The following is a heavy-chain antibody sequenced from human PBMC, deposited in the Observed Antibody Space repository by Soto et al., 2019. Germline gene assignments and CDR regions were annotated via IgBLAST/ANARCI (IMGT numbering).Heavy chain of an antibody. Sequence: QAQLQQWGTGLLKPSETLPLTCAVYGGSLSGNYWGWIRQPPGKGLEWIGETHHSGSTAYNPSLKSRVTISVDTSRNQFSLKLNSVTAADTAVYYCARTTAAIHLNYWSQGTLVTVSS. CDR2: THHSGST. J-gene: IGHJ4*02. V-gene: IGHV4-34*01. CDR3: ARTTAAIHLNY. D-gene: IGHD2-21*02. CDR1: GGSLSGNY.